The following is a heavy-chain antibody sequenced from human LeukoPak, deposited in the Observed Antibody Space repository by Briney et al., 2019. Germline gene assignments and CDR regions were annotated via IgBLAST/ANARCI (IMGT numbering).Heavy chain of an antibody. CDR1: GFTLSSYW. CDR3: ARYPSDQYYFDY. Sequence: PGGSLRLSCAASGFTLSSYWMNWVRQAPGKGLEWVANIKQDGSEKYYVDSVKGRFTISRDSAKNSLYLQMNSLRAEDTAVYYCARYPSDQYYFDYWGQGTLVTVSS. V-gene: IGHV3-7*01. J-gene: IGHJ4*02. CDR2: IKQDGSEK.